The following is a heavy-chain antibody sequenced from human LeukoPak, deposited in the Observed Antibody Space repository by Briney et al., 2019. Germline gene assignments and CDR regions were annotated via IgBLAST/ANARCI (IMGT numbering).Heavy chain of an antibody. Sequence: SETLSLTCTVSGGSISSSSYYWGWIRQPPGKGLEWIGSIYYSVSTYYNPSLKSPVTISVDTSKNQFSLKLSSVTAADTAVYYCARQKGQYYDFWSGYYTAEFDYWGQGTLVTVSS. D-gene: IGHD3-3*01. CDR1: GGSISSSSYY. V-gene: IGHV4-39*01. CDR3: ARQKGQYYDFWSGYYTAEFDY. CDR2: IYYSVST. J-gene: IGHJ4*02.